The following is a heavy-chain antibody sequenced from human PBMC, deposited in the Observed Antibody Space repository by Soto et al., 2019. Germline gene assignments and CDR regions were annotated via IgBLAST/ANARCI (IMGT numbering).Heavy chain of an antibody. CDR3: ARAPAAAGTRFDP. D-gene: IGHD6-13*01. Sequence: SETLSLTCTVSGGSISGGGYYWSWLRQHPGKGLEWIGYIYYSGSTYYNPSLKSRVTISVDTSKNQFSLKLSSVTAADTAVYYCARAPAAAGTRFDPWGQGTLVTVSS. J-gene: IGHJ5*02. CDR2: IYYSGST. CDR1: GGSISGGGYY. V-gene: IGHV4-31*03.